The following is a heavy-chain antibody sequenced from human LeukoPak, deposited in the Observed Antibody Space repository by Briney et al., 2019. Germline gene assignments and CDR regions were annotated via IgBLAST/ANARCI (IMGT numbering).Heavy chain of an antibody. V-gene: IGHV3-53*01. CDR3: ARGVEPLAANTLAY. CDR1: GFTVITND. D-gene: IGHD1-14*01. CDR2: VYSDGNT. Sequence: PGGSLSLSCAASGFTVITNDMTWVRQAPPKGLELVSVVYSDGNTKYADSVQGRFTISRDNSKNTLYLEMNSLSPDDTAVYYCARGVEPLAANTLAYWGQGTLVTVSS. J-gene: IGHJ4*02.